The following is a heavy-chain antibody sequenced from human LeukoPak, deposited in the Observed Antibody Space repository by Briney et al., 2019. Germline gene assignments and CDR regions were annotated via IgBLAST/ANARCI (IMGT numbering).Heavy chain of an antibody. CDR2: IRRKTDGETT. CDR3: VTDLVIKGYFDY. CDR1: GFTFSSYA. Sequence: GRSLRLSCAASGFTFSSYAMHWVRQAPGKGLEWVGRIRRKTDGETTDHAAPVKGRFTISRDDSKNTLYLQMNSLKTEDTAVYYCVTDLVIKGYFDYWGQGALVTVSS. D-gene: IGHD2-21*01. V-gene: IGHV3-15*01. J-gene: IGHJ4*02.